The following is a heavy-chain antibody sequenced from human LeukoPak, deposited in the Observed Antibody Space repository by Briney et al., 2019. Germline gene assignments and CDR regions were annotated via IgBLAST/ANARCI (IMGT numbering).Heavy chain of an antibody. D-gene: IGHD4-23*01. CDR2: IYPGDSDI. CDR3: ARQFGGNSEFDY. Sequence: KRGESLKISCKGSGYSFTSYWIGWVRQIPGKGLEWMGIIYPGDSDIRYSPSFQRQATISADKTIHTAYLQWSSLKASGTAMYYCARQFGGNSEFDYWGQGTLVTVSS. J-gene: IGHJ4*02. CDR1: GYSFTSYW. V-gene: IGHV5-51*01.